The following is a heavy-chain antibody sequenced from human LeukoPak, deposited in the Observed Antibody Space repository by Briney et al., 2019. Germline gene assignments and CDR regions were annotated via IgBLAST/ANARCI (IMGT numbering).Heavy chain of an antibody. J-gene: IGHJ4*02. D-gene: IGHD5-18*01. Sequence: GGSLRLSCAASGFTFSSCAMHWVRQAPGKGLEWVAVISYDGSNKYYADSVKGRFTISRDNSKNTLYLQMNSLRAEDTAVYYCAKVHTAMVTGYVDYWGQGTLVTVSS. CDR2: ISYDGSNK. V-gene: IGHV3-30-3*01. CDR3: AKVHTAMVTGYVDY. CDR1: GFTFSSCA.